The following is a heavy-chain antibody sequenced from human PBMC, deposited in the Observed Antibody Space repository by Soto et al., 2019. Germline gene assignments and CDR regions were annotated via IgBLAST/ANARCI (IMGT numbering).Heavy chain of an antibody. CDR2: IYWDDDK. V-gene: IGHV2-5*02. J-gene: IGHJ4*02. Sequence: SGPTLVNPTQTLTLTCTFSGFSLSTSGVGVGWIRQPPGKVLEWLALIYWDDDKRYSPSLKSRLTITKDTSKNQVVLTMTNMDPVDTATYYCAHRRSPGIAAAGTWDYWGQGTLVTVSS. CDR3: AHRRSPGIAAAGTWDY. CDR1: GFSLSTSGVG. D-gene: IGHD6-13*01.